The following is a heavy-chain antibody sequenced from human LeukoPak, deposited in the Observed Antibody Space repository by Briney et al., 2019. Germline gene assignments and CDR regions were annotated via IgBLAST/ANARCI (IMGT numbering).Heavy chain of an antibody. V-gene: IGHV4-59*01. J-gene: IGHJ5*02. Sequence: SETLSLTCTVSGGSISSYYWSWIRQPPGKGLEWFGYIYYSGSTNYNPSLKRRVTISVDTSKNQFSLTLSSVTAADAAVYYCARVRRIAVAGTTGGWLDPWGQGTLVTVSS. D-gene: IGHD6-19*01. CDR3: ARVRRIAVAGTTGGWLDP. CDR2: IYYSGST. CDR1: GGSISSYY.